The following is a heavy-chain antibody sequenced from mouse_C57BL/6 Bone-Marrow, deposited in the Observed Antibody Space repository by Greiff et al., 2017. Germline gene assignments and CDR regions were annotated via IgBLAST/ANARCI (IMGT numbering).Heavy chain of an antibody. V-gene: IGHV1-69*01. CDR3: ARGLVICPPWDFDV. CDR1: GYTFTSYW. Sequence: QVQLQQPGAELVMPGASVKLSCKASGYTFTSYWMHWVKQRPGQGLEWIGEIDPSDRYTNYNQKFKVKSTLTVDKSSSTAYMQLSSLTAEDAAVYYCARGLVICPPWDFDVWGTGTTVTVSA. J-gene: IGHJ1*03. CDR2: IDPSDRYT. D-gene: IGHD2-10*02.